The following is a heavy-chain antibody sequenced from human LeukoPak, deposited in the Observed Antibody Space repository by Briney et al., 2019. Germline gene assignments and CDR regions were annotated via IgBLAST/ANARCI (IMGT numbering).Heavy chain of an antibody. Sequence: PSETLSLTCTVSGGSISSNGYYWAWFRQPPGKGLEWIGSIYYSGGTYYNPSLKSRVTISIDTSKNQFSLKLSSVTAADTAVYYCARRAVTTDYWGQGTLVTVSS. CDR2: IYYSGGT. CDR1: GGSISSNGYY. V-gene: IGHV4-39*07. CDR3: ARRAVTTDY. D-gene: IGHD4-17*01. J-gene: IGHJ4*02.